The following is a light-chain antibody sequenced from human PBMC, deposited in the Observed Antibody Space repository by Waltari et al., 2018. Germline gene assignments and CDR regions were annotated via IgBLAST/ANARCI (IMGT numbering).Light chain of an antibody. CDR1: SSAVGTFNV. Sequence: SALTQPAPVPGSPGQSITISCAGTSSAVGTFNVVSLYQQHPGKAPKLRCYEGSKRPSGVSNRFAASNAGNTASLTIAGLQAEDEADYYGRSYVGRTTYVVFGGGTKLTVL. CDR2: EGS. J-gene: IGLJ2*01. V-gene: IGLV2-23*01. CDR3: RSYVGRTTYVV.